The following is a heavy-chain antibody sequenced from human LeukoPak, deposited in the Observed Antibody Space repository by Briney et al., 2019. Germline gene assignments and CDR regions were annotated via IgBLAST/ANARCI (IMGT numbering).Heavy chain of an antibody. CDR1: GFPFSSYW. Sequence: GGYLRLYCVASGFPFSSYWMTWVRQAPGKGLEWVANIKQDGSKKSYVDSVKGRFTISRDNAKNSLYLQMNSLRAEDTAIYYCTRVGYIDEGIDYWGQGTLVTVSS. J-gene: IGHJ4*02. V-gene: IGHV3-7*04. CDR3: TRVGYIDEGIDY. D-gene: IGHD5-24*01. CDR2: IKQDGSKK.